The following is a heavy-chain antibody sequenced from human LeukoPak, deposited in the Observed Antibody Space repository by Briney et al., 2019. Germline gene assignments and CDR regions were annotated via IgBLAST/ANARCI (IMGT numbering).Heavy chain of an antibody. CDR2: IYNTENT. V-gene: IGHV4-59*08. CDR3: ASSKPDLDT. Sequence: PSETLSLTCTVSGGSISSFYWSWIRQPPGKGLEWIGYIYNTENTNYNPSLKSRVTISVDTSKNQFSLKVKSVTASDTAVYYCASSKPDLDTWGQGTLATVSS. CDR1: GGSISSFY. J-gene: IGHJ5*02. D-gene: IGHD2-2*01.